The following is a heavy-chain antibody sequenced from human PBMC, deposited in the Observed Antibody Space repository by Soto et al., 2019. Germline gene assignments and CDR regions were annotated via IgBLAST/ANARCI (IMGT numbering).Heavy chain of an antibody. V-gene: IGHV1-46*01. CDR3: ARDYQGSGSYPRVRRLH. Sequence: QVQLVQSGTEVKKPGASVKLSCKASGYTFTSYYMHWVRQAPGQGLEWMGIINPSGGSTNYAQKFQGRLTMTRDTSTSTVYMELSSLRSEDTAVYYCARDYQGSGSYPRVRRLHWGQGTLVTVSS. D-gene: IGHD3-10*01. CDR2: INPSGGST. CDR1: GYTFTSYY. J-gene: IGHJ4*02.